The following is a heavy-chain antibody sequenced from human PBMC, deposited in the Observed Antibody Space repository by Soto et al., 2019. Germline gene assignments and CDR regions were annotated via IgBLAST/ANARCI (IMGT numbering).Heavy chain of an antibody. J-gene: IGHJ4*02. CDR3: ARGRGYGYGIDY. D-gene: IGHD5-18*01. CDR1: GVSVSSGDHY. CDR2: IQYGAST. Sequence: QVQLQESGPGLVKPSQALSLTCTVSGVSVSSGDHYWSWLRQPPGKGLESIVYIQYGASTFYNPSLTSRTSISVDTSKNQFSLRLRSVTAADTAVYYCARGRGYGYGIDYWGQGTLVTVSS. V-gene: IGHV4-30-4*01.